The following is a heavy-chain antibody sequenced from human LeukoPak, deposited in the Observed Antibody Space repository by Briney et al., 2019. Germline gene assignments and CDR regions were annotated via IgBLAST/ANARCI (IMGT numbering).Heavy chain of an antibody. CDR1: GGSFSGYY. V-gene: IGHV4-34*01. D-gene: IGHD6-13*01. Sequence: MASETLSLTCAVYGGSFSGYYWSWIRQPPGKGLEWIGEINHSGSTNYNPSLKSRVTISVDTSKNQFSLKLSSVTAADTAVYYCARVKAAAGIYFDYWGQGTLVTVSS. J-gene: IGHJ4*02. CDR3: ARVKAAAGIYFDY. CDR2: INHSGST.